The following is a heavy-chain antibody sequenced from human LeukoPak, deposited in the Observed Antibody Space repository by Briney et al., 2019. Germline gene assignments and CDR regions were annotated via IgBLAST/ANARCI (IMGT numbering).Heavy chain of an antibody. Sequence: PSQTLSLTCTVSGGSISSGSYYWSWLRQPAGKGLEWIGRIYTSGSTNYNPSLKSRVTISDTSKNQFSLKLSSVTAADTAVYYCARHEGGYYGSGSYPDYWGQGTLVTVSS. CDR2: IYTSGST. J-gene: IGHJ4*02. D-gene: IGHD3-10*01. CDR1: GGSISSGSYY. CDR3: ARHEGGYYGSGSYPDY. V-gene: IGHV4-61*02.